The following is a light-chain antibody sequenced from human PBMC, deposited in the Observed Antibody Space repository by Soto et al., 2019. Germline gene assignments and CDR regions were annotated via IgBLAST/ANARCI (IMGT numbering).Light chain of an antibody. Sequence: EIVLTQSPGTLSLSPGERATLSCRASQSVSSSYSAWYQQKPGQAPRLLIYGASSRATGIPDRFSGSGSGTDFTLTISRLEPEDFAVFYCQQYGGVLTGGGGTKVEIK. J-gene: IGKJ4*01. V-gene: IGKV3-20*01. CDR2: GAS. CDR1: QSVSSSY. CDR3: QQYGGVLT.